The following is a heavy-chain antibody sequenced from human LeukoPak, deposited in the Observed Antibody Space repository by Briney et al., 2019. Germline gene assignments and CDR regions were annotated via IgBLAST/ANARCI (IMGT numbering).Heavy chain of an antibody. D-gene: IGHD6-6*01. CDR2: IYTSGST. Sequence: SETLSLTCTVSGGSISSYYWSWIRQPPGKGLELIGYIYTSGSTNYNPSLKSRVTISVDTSKNQFSLKLSSVTAADTAVYYCARSYSSSSYFDYWGQGTLVTVSS. V-gene: IGHV4-4*09. CDR3: ARSYSSSSYFDY. J-gene: IGHJ4*02. CDR1: GGSISSYY.